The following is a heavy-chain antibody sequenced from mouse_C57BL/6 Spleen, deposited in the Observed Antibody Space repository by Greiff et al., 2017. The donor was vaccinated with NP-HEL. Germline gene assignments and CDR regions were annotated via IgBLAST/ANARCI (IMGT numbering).Heavy chain of an antibody. J-gene: IGHJ3*01. CDR2: IYPRSGNT. CDR3: GTYDYDALAY. Sequence: VKLQQSGAELARPGASVKLSCKASGYTFTSYGISWVKQRTGQGLEWIGEIYPRSGNTYYNEKFKGKATLTADKSSSTAYMELRSLTSEDSAVYFCGTYDYDALAYWGQGTLVTVSA. D-gene: IGHD2-4*01. V-gene: IGHV1-81*01. CDR1: GYTFTSYG.